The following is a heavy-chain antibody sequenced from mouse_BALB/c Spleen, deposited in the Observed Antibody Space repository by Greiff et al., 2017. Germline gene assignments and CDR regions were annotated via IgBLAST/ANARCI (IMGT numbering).Heavy chain of an antibody. CDR2: ISNGGGST. CDR3: ARQLGHGFDY. D-gene: IGHD4-1*01. Sequence: EVKLVESGGGLVKPGGSLKLSCAASGFTFSSYTMSWVRQTPEKRLEWVAYISNGGGSTYYPDTVKGRFTISRDNAKNTLYLQMSSLKSEDTAMYYCARQLGHGFDYWGQGTTLTVSS. CDR1: GFTFSSYT. J-gene: IGHJ2*01. V-gene: IGHV5-12-2*01.